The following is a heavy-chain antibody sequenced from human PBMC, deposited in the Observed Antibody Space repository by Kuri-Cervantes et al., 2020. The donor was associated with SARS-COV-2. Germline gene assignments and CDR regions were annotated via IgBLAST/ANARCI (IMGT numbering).Heavy chain of an antibody. CDR2: ISYDGSNK. CDR1: GFTFSSYA. V-gene: IGHV3-30*01. Sequence: GGSLRLSCAASGFTFSSYAMHWVRQAPGKGLEWVAVISYDGSNKYYADSVKGRFTISRDNSKNTLYLQMNSLRAEDTAVYYCARDGAPGAFDIWGQGTMVTVSS. CDR3: ARDGAPGAFDI. J-gene: IGHJ3*02. D-gene: IGHD4/OR15-4a*01.